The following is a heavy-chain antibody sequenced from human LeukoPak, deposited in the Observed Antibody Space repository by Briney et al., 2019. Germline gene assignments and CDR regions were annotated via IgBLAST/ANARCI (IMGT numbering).Heavy chain of an antibody. Sequence: APVKVSCKASGYTFTSYAMNRVRQASGQGLEWMGWINTNTGNPTYAQGFTGRFVFSLDTSVSTAYLQISSLKAEDTAVYYCARQKTDYYDSSGFYIFDYWGQGTLVTVSS. CDR2: INTNTGNP. D-gene: IGHD3-22*01. CDR3: ARQKTDYYDSSGFYIFDY. V-gene: IGHV7-4-1*02. CDR1: GYTFTSYA. J-gene: IGHJ4*02.